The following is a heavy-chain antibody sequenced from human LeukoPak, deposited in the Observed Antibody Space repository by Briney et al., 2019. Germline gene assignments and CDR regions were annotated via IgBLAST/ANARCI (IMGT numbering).Heavy chain of an antibody. D-gene: IGHD6-19*01. CDR2: ISTNRDRI. CDR3: ARGVAISSSRWYNTFDY. Sequence: GGSLTLPCGVSGFPLCISAMYCLRAAREKALEFGSVISTNRDRIQYAHPETGRFTISRDNSKNTLYPQIGSLRADDIVVFYGARGVAISSSRWYNTFDYWGQGALVTISS. V-gene: IGHV3-64*01. CDR1: GFPLCISA. J-gene: IGHJ4*02.